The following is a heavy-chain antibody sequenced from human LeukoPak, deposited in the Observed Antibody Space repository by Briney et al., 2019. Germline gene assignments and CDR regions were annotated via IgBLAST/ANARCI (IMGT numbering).Heavy chain of an antibody. J-gene: IGHJ4*02. CDR2: ISYDGSNR. CDR3: ARGGSIAAPLDY. D-gene: IGHD6-6*01. V-gene: IGHV3-30*04. CDR1: GFTFSSYA. Sequence: GGSLRLSCAASGFTFSSYAMHWVRQAPGKGLEWVAVISYDGSNRYYADSVKGRFTISRDNSKNTLYLQMNSLRAEDTAVYYCARGGSIAAPLDYWGQGTLVTVSS.